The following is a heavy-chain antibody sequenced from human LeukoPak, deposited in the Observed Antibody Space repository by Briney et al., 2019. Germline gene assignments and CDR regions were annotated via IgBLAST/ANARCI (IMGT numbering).Heavy chain of an antibody. V-gene: IGHV3-7*01. J-gene: IGHJ4*02. CDR3: ARQWLVRGFDY. CDR2: IKQDGSEK. Sequence: GGSLRLSCAASGFTVSTNYMSWVRQAPGKGLEWVANIKQDGSEKYYVDSVKGRFTISRDNAKNSLYLQMNSLRAEDTAVYYCARQWLVRGFDYWGQGTLVTVSS. CDR1: GFTVSTNY. D-gene: IGHD6-19*01.